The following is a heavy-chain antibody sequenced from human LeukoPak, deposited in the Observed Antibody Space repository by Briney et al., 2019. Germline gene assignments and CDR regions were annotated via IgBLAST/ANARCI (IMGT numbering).Heavy chain of an antibody. V-gene: IGHV3-30*04. J-gene: IGHJ4*02. D-gene: IGHD7-27*01. CDR1: GFTFSSYA. CDR2: ISYDGSNK. CDR3: ARSSLGVFDY. Sequence: PGRSLRLSCAASGFTFSSYAMHWVRQAPGKGLEWVAVISYDGSNKYYADSVKGRFTISRDNSKNTLYLQMNSLRAEDTAVYYCARSSLGVFDYWGQGTLVTVSS.